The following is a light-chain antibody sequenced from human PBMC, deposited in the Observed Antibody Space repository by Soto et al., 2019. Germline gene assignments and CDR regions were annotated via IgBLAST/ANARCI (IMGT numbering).Light chain of an antibody. Sequence: EIVLTQSPATLSVSPGERATLSCRASQSVSSNLAWYQQKPGQAPRLLIYGASTRATGVPARFSGSGSGTDFTLTINSLQSEDFAVYYCQQSNNWPWTFGQGTKVDIK. CDR3: QQSNNWPWT. V-gene: IGKV3-15*01. CDR2: GAS. J-gene: IGKJ1*01. CDR1: QSVSSN.